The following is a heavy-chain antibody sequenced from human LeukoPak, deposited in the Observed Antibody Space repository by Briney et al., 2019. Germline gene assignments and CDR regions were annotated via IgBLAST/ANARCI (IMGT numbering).Heavy chain of an antibody. CDR3: ASIKLGYYDFWSGYYNPNWFDP. J-gene: IGHJ5*02. Sequence: GASVKVSCKASGYTFTSYGISWVRQAPGQGLEWMGWISAYNGDTNYAQKLQGRVTMTTDTSTSTAYMELRSLRSDDTAVYYCASIKLGYYDFWSGYYNPNWFDPWGQGTLVTVYS. D-gene: IGHD3-3*01. CDR1: GYTFTSYG. CDR2: ISAYNGDT. V-gene: IGHV1-18*01.